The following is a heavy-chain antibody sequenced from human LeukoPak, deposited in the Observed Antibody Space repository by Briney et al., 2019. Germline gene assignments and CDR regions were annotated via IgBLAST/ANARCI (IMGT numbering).Heavy chain of an antibody. D-gene: IGHD3-3*01. CDR2: VDPEDREI. V-gene: IGHV1-69-2*01. Sequence: ATVKISCKVSGYTFTDYYIHWVQQAPGKGPEWMGRVDPEDREIIYAEKFQGRVTITADTSTGTAYMQLSSLRSEDTAVYYCATLESEGYWGQGTLVTVSS. CDR3: ATLESEGY. J-gene: IGHJ4*02. CDR1: GYTFTDYY.